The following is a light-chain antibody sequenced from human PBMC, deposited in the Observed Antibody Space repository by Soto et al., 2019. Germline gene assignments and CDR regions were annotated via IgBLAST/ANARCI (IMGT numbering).Light chain of an antibody. CDR1: RSVSDTL. V-gene: IGKV3-20*01. CDR3: QHYGDSSWT. CDR2: GTS. J-gene: IGKJ1*01. Sequence: EIALTQSPGTLSLSPGERATLSCRADRSVSDTLLTWFQQKPGQAPRLLIFGTSNRAPGIPDRFSGSGSGTDFTLTISRLEPDDFAVYYCQHYGDSSWTFGQGTKVDIK.